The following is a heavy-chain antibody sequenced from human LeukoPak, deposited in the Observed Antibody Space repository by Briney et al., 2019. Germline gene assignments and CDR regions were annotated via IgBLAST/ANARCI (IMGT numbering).Heavy chain of an antibody. D-gene: IGHD5-12*01. CDR1: GFTFDDYA. Sequence: PGGSLRLSCAASGFTFDDYAMHWVRQAPGKGLEWVSGISWNSGSIGYADSVKGRFTISRDNAKNSLYLQMNSLRAEDTALCYCAKGQRGYSGYALDYWGQGTLVTVSS. CDR2: ISWNSGSI. J-gene: IGHJ4*02. CDR3: AKGQRGYSGYALDY. V-gene: IGHV3-9*01.